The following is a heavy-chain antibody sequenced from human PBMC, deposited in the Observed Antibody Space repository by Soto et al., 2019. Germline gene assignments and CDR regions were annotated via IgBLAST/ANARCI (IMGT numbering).Heavy chain of an antibody. V-gene: IGHV1-24*01. J-gene: IGHJ5*02. CDR2: FDPEDGET. Sequence: ASVNGSWNVSGYTLTELCMHWVRQAPVKGLEWMGGFDPEDGETIYAQKFQGRVTMTEDTSTDTAYMELSSLRSEDTAVYYCATGTGCSSTSCYYNWFDPWGQGTLVTVSS. CDR1: GYTLTELC. D-gene: IGHD2-2*01. CDR3: ATGTGCSSTSCYYNWFDP.